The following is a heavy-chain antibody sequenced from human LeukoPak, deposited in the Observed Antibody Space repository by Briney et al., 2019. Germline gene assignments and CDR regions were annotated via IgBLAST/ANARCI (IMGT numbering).Heavy chain of an antibody. Sequence: GGSLRLSCAVSGFTVITNYMSWVRQAPGKGLEWVSVIYSGGSADYADSVRGRFTISRDNSKNTLYLQMNSLRAEDTAVYYCAHISSSWPDYWGQGTLVTVSS. CDR2: IYSGGSA. CDR3: AHISSSWPDY. D-gene: IGHD6-13*01. J-gene: IGHJ4*02. V-gene: IGHV3-66*01. CDR1: GFTVITNY.